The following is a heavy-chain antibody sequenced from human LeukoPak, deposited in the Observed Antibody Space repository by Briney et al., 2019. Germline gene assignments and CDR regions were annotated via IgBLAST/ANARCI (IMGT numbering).Heavy chain of an antibody. CDR2: ILIVGRIQ. Sequence: GGALRLSCAASGFTFSSYAMHWVREAPGKGGEWVAIILIVGRIQYFADSVKGRFTISRDTSKNTLYMQMDSLRAEDTAVYYCASGDTTGYSGDAFNIWGQGTMVTVS. J-gene: IGHJ3*02. D-gene: IGHD3-22*01. V-gene: IGHV3-33*08. CDR3: ASGDTTGYSGDAFNI. CDR1: GFTFSSYA.